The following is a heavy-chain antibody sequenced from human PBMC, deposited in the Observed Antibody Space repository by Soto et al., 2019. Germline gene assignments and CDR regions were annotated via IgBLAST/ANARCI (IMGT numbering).Heavy chain of an antibody. D-gene: IGHD1-20*01. J-gene: IGHJ5*02. CDR2: IYPGDSDT. V-gene: IGHV5-51*01. Sequence: PXESLTISWKGSGYSFTSYWIGLVGQMPGKGLEWMGIIYPGDSDTRYSPSFQGQVTISADKSINTAYLQWSSLKASDTAMYYCARQYNWKKNWFDPWGQGTLVTVS. CDR3: ARQYNWKKNWFDP. CDR1: GYSFTSYW.